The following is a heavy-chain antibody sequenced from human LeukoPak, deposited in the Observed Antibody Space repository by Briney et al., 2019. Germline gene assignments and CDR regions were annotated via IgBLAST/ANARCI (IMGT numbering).Heavy chain of an antibody. CDR3: TKSDGYGLIRI. D-gene: IGHD3-10*01. V-gene: IGHV4-59*12. Sequence: SETLSLTCTVSGGSISNDHGTWIRQSPGKSLEWIGCRHKSGSTHYNPSLRSRVTISVDTSKNQFSLKVISMTAADTAVYYCTKSDGYGLIRICGRGTMVTVSS. CDR2: RHKSGST. CDR1: GGSISNDH. J-gene: IGHJ3*02.